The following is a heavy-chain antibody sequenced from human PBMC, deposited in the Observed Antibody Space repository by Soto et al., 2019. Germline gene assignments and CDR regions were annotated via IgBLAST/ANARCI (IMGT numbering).Heavy chain of an antibody. CDR1: GVSISSSSYY. J-gene: IGHJ4*02. V-gene: IGHV4-39*01. CDR2: IYYGGSS. Sequence: LSLTCAVSGVSISSSSYYWGWIRQPPGKGLEWIGTIYYGGSSYSNPSLKSRVTISLDTSKNQFSLTLTSVTAADTAVYYCARHGSYWGQGTLVTVSS. CDR3: ARHGSY.